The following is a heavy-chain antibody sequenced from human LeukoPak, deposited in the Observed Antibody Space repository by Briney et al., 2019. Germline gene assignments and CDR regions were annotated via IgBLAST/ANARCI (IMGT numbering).Heavy chain of an antibody. J-gene: IGHJ5*02. CDR1: GGSISSGSYY. D-gene: IGHD2-2*01. V-gene: IGHV4-61*02. CDR3: ARMFFGSQLPREYGWFDP. CDR2: IYTSGST. Sequence: SETLSLTCTVSGGSISSGSYYWSWIRQPAGKGLEWIGRIYTSGSTNYNPSLKSRVTISVDTSKNQFSLKLSSVTAADTAVYYCARMFFGSQLPREYGWFDPWGQGTLVTVSS.